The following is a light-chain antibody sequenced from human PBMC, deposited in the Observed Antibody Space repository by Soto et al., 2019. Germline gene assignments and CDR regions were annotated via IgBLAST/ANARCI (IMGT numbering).Light chain of an antibody. Sequence: QSVLTQPPSVSGAPGQRVTISCTGSSSDIGAGFDVHWYQHLPGTAPKLLIYGNTNRPSGVPGRFSGFKSGTSASLGITGLQAEDEADYYCQSYENSRSGFYVFGTGTKVTVL. CDR1: SSDIGAGFD. V-gene: IGLV1-40*01. J-gene: IGLJ1*01. CDR3: QSYENSRSGFYV. CDR2: GNT.